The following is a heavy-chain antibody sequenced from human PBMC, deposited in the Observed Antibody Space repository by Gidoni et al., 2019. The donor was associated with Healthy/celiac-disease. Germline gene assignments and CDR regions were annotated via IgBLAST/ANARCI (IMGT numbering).Heavy chain of an antibody. J-gene: IGHJ6*02. CDR1: GGSISSYY. CDR2: IYYSGST. Sequence: QVQLQESGPGLVKPSETLCLTCTVSGGSISSYYRSWIRQPPGQGLEWIACIYYSGSTNYNPSLKTRVTISLYTSKNQFSLKLCSVTASDTAVYYCSRRGSVAGIVNYYYYYCMDVWGQGTTVTVSS. V-gene: IGHV4-59*08. D-gene: IGHD6-19*01. CDR3: SRRGSVAGIVNYYYYYCMDV.